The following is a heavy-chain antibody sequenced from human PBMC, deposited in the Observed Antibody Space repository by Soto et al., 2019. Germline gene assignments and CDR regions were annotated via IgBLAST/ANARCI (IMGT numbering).Heavy chain of an antibody. D-gene: IGHD6-19*01. J-gene: IGHJ4*02. CDR1: GYTFTDYD. CDR3: STWGRNGWYTGFF. Sequence: QVQLVQSGAEVTTPGASVKVSCKASGYTFTDYDINWVRQAPGQGLEWVGRMNPNSGRTDYAQKFQARVTMTRDTSISTAYLELSSLGYEDTAVFYCSTWGRNGWYTGFFWGQGTLVTVAS. CDR2: MNPNSGRT. V-gene: IGHV1-8*01.